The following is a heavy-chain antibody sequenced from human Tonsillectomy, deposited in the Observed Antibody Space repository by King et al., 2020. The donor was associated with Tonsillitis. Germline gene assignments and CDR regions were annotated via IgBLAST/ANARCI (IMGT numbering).Heavy chain of an antibody. CDR3: ARLHHNSSWFNWFNP. CDR2: IYWDDDK. CDR1: GFSLSVTGATGVG. J-gene: IGHJ5*02. D-gene: IGHD6-13*01. V-gene: IGHV2-5*02. Sequence: ITLKESGPTLVKPTQTLTLTCTFSGFSLSVTGATGVGVGWIRQPPGKALECLALIYWDDDKRYSPSLKSRLTITKNTSKNQVVLRMTNMDPVDTATYYCARLHHNSSWFNWFNPWGQGTLVTVSS.